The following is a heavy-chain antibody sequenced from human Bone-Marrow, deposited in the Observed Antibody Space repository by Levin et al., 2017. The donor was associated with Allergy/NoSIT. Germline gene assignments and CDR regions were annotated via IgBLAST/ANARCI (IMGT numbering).Heavy chain of an antibody. CDR1: GYTFTSYD. CDR2: MNPNSGNT. J-gene: IGHJ4*02. CDR3: ARSLVVAATTGLDY. D-gene: IGHD2-15*01. V-gene: IGHV1-8*01. Sequence: GESLKISCKASGYTFTSYDINWVRQATGQGLEWMGWMNPNSGNTGYAQKFQGRVTMTRNTSISTAYMELSSLRSEDTAVYYCARSLVVAATTGLDYWGQGTLVTVSS.